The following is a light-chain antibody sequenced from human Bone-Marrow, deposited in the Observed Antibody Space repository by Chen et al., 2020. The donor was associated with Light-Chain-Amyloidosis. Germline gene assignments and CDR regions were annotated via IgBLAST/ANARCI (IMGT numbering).Light chain of an antibody. CDR2: DAS. CDR1: ETITNW. V-gene: IGKV1-5*01. J-gene: IGKJ1*01. CDR3: QQYNSYLAT. Sequence: IQMTQSPSALSASVGDKITITCRASETITNWVAWYQQKPGKAPKLPIYDASTLHSGVPSRFSASGSGTEFTLTITSLQPDDFATYYCQQYNSYLATFGQGTKV.